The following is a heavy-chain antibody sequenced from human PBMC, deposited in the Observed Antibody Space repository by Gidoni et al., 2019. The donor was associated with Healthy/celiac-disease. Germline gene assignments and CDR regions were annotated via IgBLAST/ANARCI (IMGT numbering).Heavy chain of an antibody. Sequence: QVQLQESGPGLVKPSETLYLTCTVSGGSISSYYWSWIRQPPGKGLEWIGYIYYSGSTNYNPSLKSRVTISVETSKNQFSLKLSSVTAADTAVYYCARDHRTDAFDIWGQGTMVTVSS. V-gene: IGHV4-59*01. CDR1: GGSISSYY. J-gene: IGHJ3*02. CDR2: IYYSGST. CDR3: ARDHRTDAFDI.